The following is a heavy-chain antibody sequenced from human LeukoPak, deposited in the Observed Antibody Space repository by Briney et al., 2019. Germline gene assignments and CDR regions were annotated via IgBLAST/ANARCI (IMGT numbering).Heavy chain of an antibody. CDR2: IYYSGST. CDR1: GGSISSNY. Sequence: SETLSLTCTVSGGSISSNYWSWIRQPPGKGLEWIGYIYYSGSTNYNPSLKSRVTISVDTSKNQFFLKLSSVTAADTAVYYCARHLRYSSSSDFDYWGQGTLVTVSS. CDR3: ARHLRYSSSSDFDY. D-gene: IGHD6-13*01. V-gene: IGHV4-59*08. J-gene: IGHJ4*02.